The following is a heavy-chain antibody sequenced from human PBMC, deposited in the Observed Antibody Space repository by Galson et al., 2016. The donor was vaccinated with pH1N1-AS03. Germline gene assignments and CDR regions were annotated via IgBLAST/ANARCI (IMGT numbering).Heavy chain of an antibody. CDR1: GFTFSDYA. Sequence: SLRLSCAASGFTFSDYAMHWVRQAPGKGLEYVSAISSDASGTYYANSVKGRFTISKDNSKNTVYLQMASLRAEDQAVYYCARRLSYYDFWSGYSDYWGQGTLVTVSS. CDR3: ARRLSYYDFWSGYSDY. D-gene: IGHD3-3*01. CDR2: ISSDASGT. V-gene: IGHV3-64*01. J-gene: IGHJ4*02.